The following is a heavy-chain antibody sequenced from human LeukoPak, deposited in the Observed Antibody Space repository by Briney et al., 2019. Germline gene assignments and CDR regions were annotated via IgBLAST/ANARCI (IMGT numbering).Heavy chain of an antibody. D-gene: IGHD3-10*01. J-gene: IGHJ4*02. CDR2: IKQDGSEK. CDR3: AKNLVVRGKAPTSAIDC. V-gene: IGHV3-7*01. Sequence: PGGSLRLSCAASGFTFSSYWMSWVRQAPGKGLEWVANIKQDGSEKYYVDSVKGRFTISRDNSQSTLSLQLNSLRTEDAGFYYCAKNLVVRGKAPTSAIDCWGQGTLVTVSS. CDR1: GFTFSSYW.